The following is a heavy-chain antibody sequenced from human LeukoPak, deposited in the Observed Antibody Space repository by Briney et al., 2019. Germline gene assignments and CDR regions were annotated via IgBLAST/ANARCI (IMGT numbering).Heavy chain of an antibody. V-gene: IGHV4-59*11. CDR3: ARSSYDFWSGYSHYYYYMDV. CDR1: GGSISSHY. D-gene: IGHD3-3*01. Sequence: PSETLSLTCTVSGGSISSHYWSWIRQPPGKGLEWIGYIYYSGSTNYNPSLKSRVTISVDTSKNQFSLKLSSVTAADTAVYYCARSSYDFWSGYSHYYYYMDVWGKGTTVTVSS. J-gene: IGHJ6*03. CDR2: IYYSGST.